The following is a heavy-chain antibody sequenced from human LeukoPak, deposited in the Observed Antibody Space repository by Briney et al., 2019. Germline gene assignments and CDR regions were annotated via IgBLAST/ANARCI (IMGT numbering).Heavy chain of an antibody. V-gene: IGHV1-8*03. J-gene: IGHJ3*01. D-gene: IGHD3-16*02. CDR3: ARGGRYLPF. CDR1: GYSFTNYD. CDR2: IHPNSGNT. Sequence: ASVKVSCKTSGYSFTNYDISWLRQASGQGLEWVGRIHPNSGNTDYPQKFQGRVTITRDTSKRMAYMELSRLRSDDTAIYYCARGGRYLPFWGQGTMVIVSA.